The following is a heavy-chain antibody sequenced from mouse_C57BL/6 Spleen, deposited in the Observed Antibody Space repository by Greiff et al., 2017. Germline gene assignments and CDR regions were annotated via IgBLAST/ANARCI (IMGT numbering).Heavy chain of an antibody. V-gene: IGHV1-18*01. J-gene: IGHJ4*01. CDR2: INPNNGGT. CDR3: ARGEGYDGAMDY. D-gene: IGHD2-2*01. Sequence: EVQLQQSGPELVKPGASVKIPCKASGYTFTDYNMDWVKQSHGKSLEWIGDINPNNGGTNYNQKFKGKATLTVDKSSSTAYMELRSLTSEDTAVYYCARGEGYDGAMDYWGQGTSVTVSS. CDR1: GYTFTDYN.